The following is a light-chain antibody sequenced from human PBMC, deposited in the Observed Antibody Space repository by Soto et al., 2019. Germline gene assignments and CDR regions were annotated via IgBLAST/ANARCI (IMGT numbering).Light chain of an antibody. CDR1: SGHSSYI. CDR3: ETWDSNSWV. V-gene: IGLV4-60*02. Sequence: QSVLTQSSSASASLGSSVKFTCTLSSGHSSYIIAWHQQQPGKAPRYLMKLEGSGSYNKGSGVPDRFSGSSSGADRYLTISRLQFEDEADYYCETWDSNSWVFGGGTQLTVL. J-gene: IGLJ3*02. CDR2: LEGSGSY.